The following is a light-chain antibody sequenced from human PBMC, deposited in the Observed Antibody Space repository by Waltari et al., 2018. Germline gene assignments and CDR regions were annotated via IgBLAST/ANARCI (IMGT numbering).Light chain of an antibody. Sequence: YDLAQPFSVSVSPGQTATITCSGDVLAEKYVRWFQQRPGQAPTLILYKDPERPSSIPERFSGSSSGSTVTLTIRGALLEDEADYHCHAAADNNWFFGGGTKLTVL. V-gene: IGLV3-27*01. J-gene: IGLJ2*01. CDR2: KDP. CDR3: HAAADNNWF. CDR1: VLAEKY.